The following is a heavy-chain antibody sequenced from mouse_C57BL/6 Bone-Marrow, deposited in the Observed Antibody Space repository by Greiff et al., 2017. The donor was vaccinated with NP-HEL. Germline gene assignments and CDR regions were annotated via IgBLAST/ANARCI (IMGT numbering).Heavy chain of an antibody. J-gene: IGHJ3*01. Sequence: EVKLMESGGGLVKPGGSLKLSCAASGFTFSDYGMHWVRQAPEKGLEWVAYISSGSSTLYYADTVKGRFTISRDNAKNTLFLQMTSLRSEDTAMYYCARPGSSGYPAWFAYWGQGTLVTVSA. V-gene: IGHV5-17*01. CDR2: ISSGSSTL. CDR1: GFTFSDYG. D-gene: IGHD3-2*02. CDR3: ARPGSSGYPAWFAY.